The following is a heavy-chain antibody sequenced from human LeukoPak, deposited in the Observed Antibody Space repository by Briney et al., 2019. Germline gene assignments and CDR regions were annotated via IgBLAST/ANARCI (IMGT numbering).Heavy chain of an antibody. Sequence: SETLSLTCTVSGGSISSGGYYWSWIRQHPGKGLEWIGCIYYSGSTYYNPSLKSRVTISVDTSKNQFSLKLSSVTAADTAVYYCARQSYGYSSSWYAHRWYFDLWGRGTLVTVSS. CDR1: GGSISSGGYY. J-gene: IGHJ2*01. V-gene: IGHV4-31*03. D-gene: IGHD6-13*01. CDR2: IYYSGST. CDR3: ARQSYGYSSSWYAHRWYFDL.